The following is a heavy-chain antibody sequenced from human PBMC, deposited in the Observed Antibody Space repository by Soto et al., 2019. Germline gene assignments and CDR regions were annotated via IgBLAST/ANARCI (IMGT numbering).Heavy chain of an antibody. Sequence: ASVQVSCKASGYTFTSYAMHWVRHAPGQRLEWMGWINAGNGNTKSSQKFQGRVTITRDTSASTAYMELSSLRSEDTAVDYCARGFGGPFTWFDPWGQGTLVTVSS. CDR1: GYTFTSYA. CDR2: INAGNGNT. CDR3: ARGFGGPFTWFDP. J-gene: IGHJ5*02. V-gene: IGHV1-3*01. D-gene: IGHD3-10*01.